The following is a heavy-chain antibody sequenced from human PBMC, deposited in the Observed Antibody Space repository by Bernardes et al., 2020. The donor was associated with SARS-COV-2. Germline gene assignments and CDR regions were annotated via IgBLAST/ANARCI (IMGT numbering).Heavy chain of an antibody. V-gene: IGHV3-74*01. D-gene: IGHD3-16*01. CDR2: ITPDGSST. Sequence: GGSLRLPCAASGFTFSTFWMHWGPQAPGKGLVWVARITPDGSSTDYADSVKGRFTISRNNAQNTVYLQVNNLGAEDTAVYYCSTGGTGNSAPGMDVWGQGTTVTVSS. J-gene: IGHJ6*02. CDR3: STGGTGNSAPGMDV. CDR1: GFTFSTFW.